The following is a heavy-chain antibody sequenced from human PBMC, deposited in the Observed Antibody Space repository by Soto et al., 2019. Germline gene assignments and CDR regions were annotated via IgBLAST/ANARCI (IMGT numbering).Heavy chain of an antibody. Sequence: VQLVQSGAEVKKPGSSVKVSCKASGGTLRSYAISWVRQAPGQGLEWMGGIIPIFGTANYAQKFQGRVTSTAVESTSTAYMGLSSLRSEDTAVYDCARAASESGGYVGIYYGMDVWGQGTTVTVSS. J-gene: IGHJ6*02. V-gene: IGHV1-69*19. CDR3: ARAASESGGYVGIYYGMDV. CDR2: IIPIFGTA. D-gene: IGHD5-12*01. CDR1: GGTLRSYA.